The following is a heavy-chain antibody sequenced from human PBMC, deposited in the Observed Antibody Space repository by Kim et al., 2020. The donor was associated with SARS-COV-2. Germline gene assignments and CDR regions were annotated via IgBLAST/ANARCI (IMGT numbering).Heavy chain of an antibody. J-gene: IGHJ5*02. CDR3: AGDMGTVTLARFGCWFDP. V-gene: IGHV3-11*01. Sequence: GGSLRLSCAASGFTFSDYYMSWIRQAPGKGLEWVSYISSSGSIIYYADSVKGRFTISRDNAKNSLYLQMNSLRAEDTAVYYCAGDMGTVTLARFGCWFDPWGQATLVTVSS. CDR2: ISSSGSII. D-gene: IGHD4-17*01. CDR1: GFTFSDYY.